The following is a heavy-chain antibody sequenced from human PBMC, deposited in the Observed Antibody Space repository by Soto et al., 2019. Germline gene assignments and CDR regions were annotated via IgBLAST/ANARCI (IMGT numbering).Heavy chain of an antibody. CDR3: AIDLGSWRGNHIYFFYS. Sequence: GASVKVSCKASGYTFTSYGISWVRQAPGQGLEWMGWISAYNGNTNYAQKLQGRVTMTTDTSTSTAYMELRSLRSDDTAVYYCAIDLGSWRGNHIYFFYSWAQGTLVPVSA. CDR1: GYTFTSYG. V-gene: IGHV1-18*01. D-gene: IGHD3-10*01. CDR2: ISAYNGNT. J-gene: IGHJ4*02.